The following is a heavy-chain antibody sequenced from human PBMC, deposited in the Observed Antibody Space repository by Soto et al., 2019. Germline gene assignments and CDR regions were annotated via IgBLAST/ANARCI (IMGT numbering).Heavy chain of an antibody. J-gene: IGHJ4*02. D-gene: IGHD3-3*01. CDR1: GGTFSSYA. CDR3: ASRGFWSGYEDPLYYFDY. CDR2: IIPIFGTA. Sequence: QVQLVQSGAEVKKPGSSVKVSCKASGGTFSSYAISWVRQAPGQGLEWMGGIIPIFGTANYAQKFQGRVTITADESTSTAYMELSSLRSEDTAVYYCASRGFWSGYEDPLYYFDYWGQETLVTVSS. V-gene: IGHV1-69*01.